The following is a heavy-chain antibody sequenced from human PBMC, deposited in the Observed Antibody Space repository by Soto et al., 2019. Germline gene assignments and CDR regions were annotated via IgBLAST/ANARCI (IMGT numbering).Heavy chain of an antibody. D-gene: IGHD3-16*01. V-gene: IGHV4-38-2*01. Sequence: QVQLQESGPGLVKPSETLSLTCAVSAYSISSGYFWGWIRQPPGKGLEWIGSIYYSGSTYYNPSLKSRVTIAVDGSKNQFSLKLSSVTDADTAVYYCARGSTTGGWNWFDPWGQGTLVNVSS. CDR3: ARGSTTGGWNWFDP. J-gene: IGHJ5*02. CDR2: IYYSGST. CDR1: AYSISSGYF.